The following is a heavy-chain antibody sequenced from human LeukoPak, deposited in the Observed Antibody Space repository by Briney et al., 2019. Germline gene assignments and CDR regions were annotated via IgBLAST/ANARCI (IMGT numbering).Heavy chain of an antibody. CDR1: GFTFSSYA. Sequence: GSLRLSCAASGFTFSSYAMNWVRQAPGRGLEWVSYIGPSGTAIYYADSVKGRFTISRDNARNSLFLQMNSLRAEDTAVYYCARGAYDSTGYSVYWGQGTLVTVSS. D-gene: IGHD3-22*01. J-gene: IGHJ4*02. V-gene: IGHV3-48*01. CDR3: ARGAYDSTGYSVY. CDR2: IGPSGTAI.